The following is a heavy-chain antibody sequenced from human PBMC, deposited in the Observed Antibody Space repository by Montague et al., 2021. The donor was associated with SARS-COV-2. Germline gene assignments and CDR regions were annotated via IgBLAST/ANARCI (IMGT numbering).Heavy chain of an antibody. CDR1: GGSFSSSSYY. D-gene: IGHD3-16*02. Sequence: SETLSLTCSVSGGSFSSSSYYWGWIRQPPGKGPEWIGSIYYSGSTNYNPSLKSRVTMSVDTSKKQFSLRLTSVTAADTAVYYCAGHRTYYDEVWATHRYTPDYWGQGTLVTVSS. CDR3: AGHRTYYDEVWATHRYTPDY. V-gene: IGHV4-39*01. CDR2: IYYSGST. J-gene: IGHJ4*02.